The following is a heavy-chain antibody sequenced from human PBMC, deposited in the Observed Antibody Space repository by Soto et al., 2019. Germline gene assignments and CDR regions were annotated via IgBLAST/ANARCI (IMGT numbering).Heavy chain of an antibody. CDR2: ITASGSAT. V-gene: IGHV3-23*01. Sequence: EVQVLESGGALVQPGGSLRLSCAASGCTFRKHAMTWFRQAPGQGLEYVSSITASGSATFYAASVRGRFAISRDNAKSTLYLQMNRLRAEDTALYYCAKGVADRGIDSWGQGTLVTVSS. CDR3: AKGVADRGIDS. J-gene: IGHJ4*02. CDR1: GCTFRKHA.